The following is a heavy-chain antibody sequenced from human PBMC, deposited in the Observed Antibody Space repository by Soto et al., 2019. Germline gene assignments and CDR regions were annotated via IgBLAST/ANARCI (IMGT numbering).Heavy chain of an antibody. D-gene: IGHD4-4*01. V-gene: IGHV1-69*13. CDR1: GDTFSSYA. Sequence: SVKVSCKASGDTFSSYAISWVRQARGQGLEWMGGIIPIFGTANYAQKFQGRVTITADESTSTAYMELSSLRSEDTAVYYCARALTTVTTFPFHLVVLYGMEVWGQGTTLTVSS. CDR2: IIPIFGTA. CDR3: ARALTTVTTFPFHLVVLYGMEV. J-gene: IGHJ6*02.